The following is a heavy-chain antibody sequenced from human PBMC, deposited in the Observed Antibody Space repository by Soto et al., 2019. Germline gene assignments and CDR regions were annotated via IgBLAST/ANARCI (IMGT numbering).Heavy chain of an antibody. J-gene: IGHJ6*02. D-gene: IGHD6-13*01. V-gene: IGHV3-21*06. CDR2: ISSGGEYI. CDR1: GLIFSNYG. CDR3: ATDGAAGAVMGV. Sequence: PGGSLRLSCAASGLIFSNYGMNWVRQAAGKRPEWVSSISSGGEYIDYADSVEGRLTISRDNANNILYLQLTSLGVEDTADYYCATDGAAGAVMGVWGQGPTVTVSS.